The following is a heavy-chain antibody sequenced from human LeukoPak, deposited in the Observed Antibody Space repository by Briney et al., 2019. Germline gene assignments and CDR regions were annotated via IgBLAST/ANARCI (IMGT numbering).Heavy chain of an antibody. CDR2: IRSKAYGGTT. J-gene: IGHJ4*02. D-gene: IGHD6-6*01. CDR3: TSEYSSSRY. V-gene: IGHV3-49*04. CDR1: GFTFSRYS. Sequence: GGSLRLSCAASGFTFSRYSMNWVRQAPGKGLEWVGFIRSKAYGGTTEYAASVKGRFTISRDDSKSIAYLQMNSLKTEDTAVYYCTSEYSSSRYWGQGTLVTVSS.